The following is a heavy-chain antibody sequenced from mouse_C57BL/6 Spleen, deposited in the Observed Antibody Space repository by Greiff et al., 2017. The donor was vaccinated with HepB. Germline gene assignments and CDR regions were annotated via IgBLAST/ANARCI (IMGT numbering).Heavy chain of an antibody. J-gene: IGHJ3*01. CDR3: ARWGAANGLAY. D-gene: IGHD1-2*01. Sequence: QVQLQQSGPELVKPGASVKLSCKASGYTFTSYDINWVKQRPGQGLEWIGWIYPRDGSTKYNEKFKGKATLTVDTSSSTAYMELHSLTSEDSAVYVCARWGAANGLAYWGQGTLVTVSA. CDR1: GYTFTSYD. CDR2: IYPRDGST. V-gene: IGHV1-85*01.